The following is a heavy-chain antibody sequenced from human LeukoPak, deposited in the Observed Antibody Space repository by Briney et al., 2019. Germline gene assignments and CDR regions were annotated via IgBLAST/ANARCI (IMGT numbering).Heavy chain of an antibody. CDR1: GYTFTSYG. V-gene: IGHV1-18*01. CDR3: ARDSSGNSNYYYYYGMDV. Sequence: ASVKVSRKASGYTFTSYGISWVRQAPGQGLEWMGWISAYNGNTNYAQKLQGRVTMTTDTSTSTAYMELRSLRSDDTAVYYCARDSSGNSNYYYYYGMDVWGQGTTVTVSS. J-gene: IGHJ6*02. D-gene: IGHD4-23*01. CDR2: ISAYNGNT.